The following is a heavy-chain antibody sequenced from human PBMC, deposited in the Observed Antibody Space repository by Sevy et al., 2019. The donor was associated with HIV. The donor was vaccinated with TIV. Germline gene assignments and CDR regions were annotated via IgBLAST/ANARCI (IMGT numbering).Heavy chain of an antibody. V-gene: IGHV3-23*01. Sequence: GGSLRLSCAASGFIFSTYTMTWVRQAPGKGLEWVSTIYGTGPVTYYADSVKGRFTISRDNSKNMLYLQMNSLRTEDSALYYCAGARYDSSGSFDAFDIWGQGTRVTVSS. CDR1: GFIFSTYT. CDR2: IYGTGPVT. CDR3: AGARYDSSGSFDAFDI. J-gene: IGHJ3*02. D-gene: IGHD3-22*01.